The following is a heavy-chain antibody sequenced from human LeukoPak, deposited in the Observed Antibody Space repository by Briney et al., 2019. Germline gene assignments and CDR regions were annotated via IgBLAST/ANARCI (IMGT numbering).Heavy chain of an antibody. J-gene: IGHJ4*02. CDR2: IKQDGSEK. V-gene: IGHV3-7*03. CDR3: ARELNDFWSGRRFDY. D-gene: IGHD3-3*01. CDR1: GFTFSSYW. Sequence: GGSLRLSCAASGFTFSSYWMSWVRQAPGKGLEWVANIKQDGSEKYYVDSVKGRFTISRDNAKNSLYLQMNSLRAEDTAVYYCARELNDFWSGRRFDYWGQGTLVTVSS.